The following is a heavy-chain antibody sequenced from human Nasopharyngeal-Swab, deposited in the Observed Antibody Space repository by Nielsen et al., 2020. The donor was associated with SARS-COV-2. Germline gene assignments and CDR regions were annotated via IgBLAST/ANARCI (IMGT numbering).Heavy chain of an antibody. V-gene: IGHV3-72*01. J-gene: IGHJ6*02. D-gene: IGHD5-12*01. CDR1: GFIFSDHY. CDR3: ARDTSVDIVLLYYGMDV. CDR2: IRNKANSHTT. Sequence: GESLKISCAASGFIFSDHYMDWVRQAPGKGLEWVGRIRNKANSHTTEYAASVKGRFVISRDDSKNSLYLQMNSLRAEDTAVYYCARDTSVDIVLLYYGMDVWGQGTTVTVSS.